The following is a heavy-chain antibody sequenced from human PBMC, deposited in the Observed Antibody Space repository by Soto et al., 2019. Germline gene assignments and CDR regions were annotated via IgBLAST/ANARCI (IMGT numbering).Heavy chain of an antibody. Sequence: ASVKVSCKASGYTFTSYYMHWVRQAPGQGLEWMGIINPSGGSTSYAQKFQGRVTMTRDTSTSTVYMELSSLRSEDTAVYYCARDRIAVAGTGGGYYYYGMDVSGQGTTVTVSS. CDR2: INPSGGST. V-gene: IGHV1-46*01. D-gene: IGHD6-19*01. CDR1: GYTFTSYY. CDR3: ARDRIAVAGTGGGYYYYGMDV. J-gene: IGHJ6*02.